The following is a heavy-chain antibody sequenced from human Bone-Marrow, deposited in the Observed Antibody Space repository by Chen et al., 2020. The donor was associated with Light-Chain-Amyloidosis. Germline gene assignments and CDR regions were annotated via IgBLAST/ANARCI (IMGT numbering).Heavy chain of an antibody. CDR1: QFNFSNFA. V-gene: IGHV3-23*01. Sequence: EVQLLESGGGLVQPGGSLRLSCAASQFNFSNFAMSWVRQAPGKGLEYISGITGRGDNTYYADSVRGRFRISRDNSKNTLYLQMNSLRADDAAVYYCAKLGTQEWLLYYFDHWGQGALVTVSS. D-gene: IGHD3-3*01. J-gene: IGHJ4*02. CDR3: AKLGTQEWLLYYFDH. CDR2: ITGRGDNT.